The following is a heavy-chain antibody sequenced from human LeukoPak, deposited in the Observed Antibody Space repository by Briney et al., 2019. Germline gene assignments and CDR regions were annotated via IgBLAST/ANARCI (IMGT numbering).Heavy chain of an antibody. CDR2: INPNSGGT. V-gene: IGHV1-2*02. Sequence: ASVKVSCKASGYTFTSYYMHWVRQAPGQGLEWMGWINPNSGGTNYAQKFQGRVTMTRDTSISTAYMELSRLRSDDTAVYYCARDPTYQGLFDYWGQGTLVTVSS. J-gene: IGHJ4*02. CDR3: ARDPTYQGLFDY. CDR1: GYTFTSYY. D-gene: IGHD2-2*01.